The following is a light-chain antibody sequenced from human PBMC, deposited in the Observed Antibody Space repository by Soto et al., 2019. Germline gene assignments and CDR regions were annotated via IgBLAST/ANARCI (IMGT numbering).Light chain of an antibody. CDR3: QSYDSSLSGYV. CDR1: SSNIGAGYE. CDR2: ENN. Sequence: QSVLTQPPSVSEAPGQRVTISCTGSSSNIGAGYEAHWYQQVPGTAHILLIYENNNRPSGVPDRFSGSKSGTSASLAITGLQVDDEAEYYCQSYDSSLSGYVFGTGTKVTVL. V-gene: IGLV1-40*01. J-gene: IGLJ1*01.